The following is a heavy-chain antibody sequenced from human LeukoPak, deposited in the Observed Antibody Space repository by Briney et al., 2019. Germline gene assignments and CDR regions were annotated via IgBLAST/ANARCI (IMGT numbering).Heavy chain of an antibody. J-gene: IGHJ5*02. Sequence: SETLSLTCTVSGVSVTSTTYYWRAVRQPPGKVRWWVGVVHYNGATYYDPSLKSRVTMSIDTSENQFSLKVTSVTAADTAVYYCARRRVAATAGWFDPWGQGTLVTVSS. D-gene: IGHD2-15*01. V-gene: IGHV4-39*01. CDR3: ARRRVAATAGWFDP. CDR1: GVSVTSTTYY. CDR2: VHYNGAT.